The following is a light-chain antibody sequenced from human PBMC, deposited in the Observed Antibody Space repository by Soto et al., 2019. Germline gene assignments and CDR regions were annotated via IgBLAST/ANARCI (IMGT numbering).Light chain of an antibody. Sequence: EIVLTQSPGTLSLSPGERATLSCRASQTVRNNYLAWYQQKPGQAPRLLIYDASSRATGIPDRFSGGGSGTDFTLTISRLEPEDFAVYHCQQYDTSPLTFGGGTKVDIK. CDR1: QTVRNNY. J-gene: IGKJ4*01. CDR2: DAS. CDR3: QQYDTSPLT. V-gene: IGKV3-20*01.